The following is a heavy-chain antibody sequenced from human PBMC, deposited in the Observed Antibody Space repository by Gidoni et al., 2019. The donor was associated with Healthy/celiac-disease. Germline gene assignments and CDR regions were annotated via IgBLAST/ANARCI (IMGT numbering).Heavy chain of an antibody. CDR1: GFTFSNAW. D-gene: IGHD1-1*01. V-gene: IGHV3-15*01. J-gene: IGHJ6*02. Sequence: EVQLVESGGGLVTPGGSLRLSCAASGFTFSNAWMSWVRQAPGKGLEWVGRIKSKTDGGTTDYAAPVKGRFTISRDDSKNTLYLQMNSLKTEDTAVYYCTTGNDPTTHDWYYYYGMDVWGQGTTVTVSS. CDR2: IKSKTDGGTT. CDR3: TTGNDPTTHDWYYYYGMDV.